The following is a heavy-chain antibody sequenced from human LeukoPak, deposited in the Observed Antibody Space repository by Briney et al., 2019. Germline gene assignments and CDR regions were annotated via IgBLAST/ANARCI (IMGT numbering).Heavy chain of an antibody. V-gene: IGHV4-30-2*01. Sequence: TLSLTCAVSSGSISSGGYSWSWIRQPRVNGLEWTGYIDHGGITYYNLSLKSRVTISVDRSKNQFSLKLSSGTAADTAVYCCARELATVVTPAYFDRWGRGTLVT. D-gene: IGHD4-23*01. CDR3: ARELATVVTPAYFDR. CDR2: IDHGGIT. J-gene: IGHJ2*01. CDR1: SGSISSGGYS.